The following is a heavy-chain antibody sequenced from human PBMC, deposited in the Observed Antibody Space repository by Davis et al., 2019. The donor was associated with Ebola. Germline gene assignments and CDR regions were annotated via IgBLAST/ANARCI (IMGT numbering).Heavy chain of an antibody. Sequence: SETLSLTCTVSGGSISSSSYYWGWIRQPPGKGLEWIGSIYYSGSTYYNPSLKSRVTISVDTSKNQFSPKLSSVTAADTAVYYCAREAEYCSSTSCYYDAFDIWGQGTTVTVSS. CDR2: IYYSGST. CDR1: GGSISSSSYY. CDR3: AREAEYCSSTSCYYDAFDI. D-gene: IGHD2-2*01. J-gene: IGHJ3*02. V-gene: IGHV4-39*07.